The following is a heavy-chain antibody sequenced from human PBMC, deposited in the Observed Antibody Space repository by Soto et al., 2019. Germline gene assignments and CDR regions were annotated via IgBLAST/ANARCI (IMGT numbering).Heavy chain of an antibody. J-gene: IGHJ3*02. CDR3: ARGLTIFTRSTYAFDI. Sequence: SETLSLTCAVYGGSFSGYYWSWIRQPPGKGLEWIGEINHSGSTNYNPSLKSRVTISVDTSKNQFSLKLSSVTAADTAVYYCARGLTIFTRSTYAFDIWGQGTMVTVSS. CDR2: INHSGST. CDR1: GGSFSGYY. D-gene: IGHD3-3*01. V-gene: IGHV4-34*01.